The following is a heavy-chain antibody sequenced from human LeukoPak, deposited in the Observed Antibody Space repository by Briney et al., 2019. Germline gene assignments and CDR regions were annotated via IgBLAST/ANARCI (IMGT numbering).Heavy chain of an antibody. D-gene: IGHD2-8*02. Sequence: GASVKVSCRASGYTFTSYYTHWVRQAPGQGLEWMGVSNPSGVGTNYAQKFQGRVTMTRDTSTTTVYMELSSLRSEDTAVYYCAREESGGYFDYWGQGTLVTVSS. V-gene: IGHV1-46*01. CDR1: GYTFTSYY. J-gene: IGHJ4*02. CDR2: SNPSGVGT. CDR3: AREESGGYFDY.